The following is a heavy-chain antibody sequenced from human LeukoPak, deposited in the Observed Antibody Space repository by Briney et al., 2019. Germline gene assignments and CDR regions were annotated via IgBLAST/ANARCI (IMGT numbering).Heavy chain of an antibody. V-gene: IGHV4-59*01. CDR1: GGSISTYY. J-gene: IGHJ4*02. CDR2: IYYSGST. D-gene: IGHD6-13*01. Sequence: SETLSLTCTVSGGSISTYYWSWIRQPPGKGLEWIGYIYYSGSTNYNPSLKSRVTISVDTPKNQFSLKLSSVTAADTAVYYCAKNSRIAAADLGDYWGQGTLVSVSS. CDR3: AKNSRIAAADLGDY.